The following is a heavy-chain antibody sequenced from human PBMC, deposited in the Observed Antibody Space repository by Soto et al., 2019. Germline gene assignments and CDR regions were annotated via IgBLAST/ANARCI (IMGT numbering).Heavy chain of an antibody. D-gene: IGHD3-22*01. CDR1: GFPFSNYA. CDR2: ITGSGDYT. Sequence: GGSLRLSCAASGFPFSNYAMSWVRHAPVYGLEWVSSITGSGDYTYYADSVKGRFTISRDNSKNTLYLQMNSLRAEDTAVCYCAKARYYDSTGYLYYFDYWGQGTLVTV. V-gene: IGHV3-23*01. CDR3: AKARYYDSTGYLYYFDY. J-gene: IGHJ4*02.